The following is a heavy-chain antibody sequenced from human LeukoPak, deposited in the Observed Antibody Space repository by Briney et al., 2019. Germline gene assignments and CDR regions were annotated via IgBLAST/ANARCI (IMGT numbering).Heavy chain of an antibody. CDR2: IYTSGST. D-gene: IGHD4-17*01. V-gene: IGHV4-4*07. Sequence: SETLSPTCTVSGGSISSYYWSWIRQPAGKGLEWIGRIYTSGSTNYNPSLKSRVTMSVDTSKNQFSLKLSSVTAADTAVYYCARDRYGDYDYYYYGMDVWGQGTTVTVSS. CDR3: ARDRYGDYDYYYYGMDV. J-gene: IGHJ6*02. CDR1: GGSISSYY.